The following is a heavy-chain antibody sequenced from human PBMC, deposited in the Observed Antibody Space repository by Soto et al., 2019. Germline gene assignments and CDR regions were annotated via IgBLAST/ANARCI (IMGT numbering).Heavy chain of an antibody. CDR3: ATNGSAVVFDS. CDR1: GDTFDIYT. D-gene: IGHD1-26*01. J-gene: IGHJ4*02. CDR2: IFAVFGSP. Sequence: QVQLVQSGTEMRKPGSSVKVSCKASGDTFDIYTFNWVRQAPGQGLEWMGGIFAVFGSPHYAEKFQDRLTTTGEEATTTAYMELRNMRSEDTAVYYCATNGSAVVFDSWGQGNLVTVSS. V-gene: IGHV1-69*01.